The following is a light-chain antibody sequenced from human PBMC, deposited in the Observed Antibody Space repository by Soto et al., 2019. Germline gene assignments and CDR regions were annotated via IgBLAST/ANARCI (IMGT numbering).Light chain of an antibody. CDR3: SSYRSSSTLYV. J-gene: IGLJ1*01. V-gene: IGLV2-14*01. CDR2: DVN. Sequence: QSVLTQPASVSGSPGQSITISCTGTSSDVGGYNYVSWYQQHPGQAPKLMIYDVNNRPSGVSNCFSGSQSGNTASLTISGLQAEDDVDYYCSSYRSSSTLYVFGTGTQLTVL. CDR1: SSDVGGYNY.